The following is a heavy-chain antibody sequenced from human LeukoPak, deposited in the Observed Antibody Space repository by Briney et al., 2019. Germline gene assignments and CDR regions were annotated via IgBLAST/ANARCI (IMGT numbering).Heavy chain of an antibody. V-gene: IGHV3-7*01. D-gene: IGHD3-22*01. J-gene: IGHJ6*03. CDR2: IKQDRSEK. CDR1: RFTPCSFW. Sequence: VRCLRLSSAASRFTPCSFWMSWGPGAPGKGLEGGANIKQDRSEKYYVDSVKGLFTNSRDNAKNSLYLQMNSLRAEDTAVYYCARDLGVVIAHYYYYYMDVWGKGTTVTVSS. CDR3: ARDLGVVIAHYYYYYMDV.